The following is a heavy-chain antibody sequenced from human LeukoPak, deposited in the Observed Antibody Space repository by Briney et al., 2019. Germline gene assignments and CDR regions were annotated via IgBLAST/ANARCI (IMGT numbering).Heavy chain of an antibody. Sequence: LPGGSLILSCAASGFTFSSYAMSWVRQAPGKGLEWVSGISAGGGNTYYADSVRGRFTISRDDSKNTLYLQMNSLRAEGTVIYYCAKASTAGMATMTGFDHWGQGNLVTVSS. CDR3: AKASTAGMATMTGFDH. J-gene: IGHJ4*02. D-gene: IGHD5-24*01. CDR1: GFTFSSYA. CDR2: ISAGGGNT. V-gene: IGHV3-23*01.